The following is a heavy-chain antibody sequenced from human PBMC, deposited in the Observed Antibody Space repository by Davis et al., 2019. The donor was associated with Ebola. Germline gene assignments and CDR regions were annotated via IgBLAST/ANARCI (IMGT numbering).Heavy chain of an antibody. V-gene: IGHV3-11*04. Sequence: PGGSLRLSCAASGFTFSDYYMSWIRQAPGKGLEWVSYISSSGSTIYYADSVKGRFTISRDNAKNSLYLQMNSLRAEDTAVYYCARGGRYCSSTSCYTIFYYYYMDVWGKGTTVTVSS. D-gene: IGHD2-2*02. CDR3: ARGGRYCSSTSCYTIFYYYYMDV. J-gene: IGHJ6*03. CDR1: GFTFSDYY. CDR2: ISSSGSTI.